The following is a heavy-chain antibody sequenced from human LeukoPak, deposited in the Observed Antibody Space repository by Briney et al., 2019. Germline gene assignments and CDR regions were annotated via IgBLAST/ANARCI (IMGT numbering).Heavy chain of an antibody. CDR3: ASLPRNTYYFDY. D-gene: IGHD2/OR15-2a*01. CDR1: GGSTSSGGYY. J-gene: IGHJ4*02. V-gene: IGHV4-31*03. CDR2: IYYSGST. Sequence: SETLSLTCTVSGGSTSSGGYYWSWIRQHPGKGLEWIGYIYYSGSTYYNPSLKSRVTISVDTSKNQFSLKLSSVTAADTAVYYCASLPRNTYYFDYWGQGTLVTVSS.